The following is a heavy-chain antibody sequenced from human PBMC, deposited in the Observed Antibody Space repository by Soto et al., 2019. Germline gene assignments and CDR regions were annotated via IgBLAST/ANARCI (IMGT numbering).Heavy chain of an antibody. CDR1: GGSFSGYY. CDR2: INHSGST. D-gene: IGHD3-10*01. J-gene: IGHJ6*02. CDR3: ARAPYYYGSGSYPIYYYYYGMDV. V-gene: IGHV4-34*01. Sequence: SETLSLTCAVYGGSFSGYYWSWIRQPPGKGLEWIGEINHSGSTNYSPSLKSRVTISVDTSKNQFSLKLSSVTAADTAVYYCARAPYYYGSGSYPIYYYYYGMDVWGQGTTVTVSS.